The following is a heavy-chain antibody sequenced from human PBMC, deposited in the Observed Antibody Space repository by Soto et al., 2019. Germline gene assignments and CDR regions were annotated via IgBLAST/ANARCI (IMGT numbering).Heavy chain of an antibody. D-gene: IGHD2-21*02. J-gene: IGHJ6*02. Sequence: XGTLSLTCTVSGGSISSSSYYWGWIRQPPGKGLEWIGSIYYSGSTYYNPSLKSRVTISVDTSKNQFSLKLSSVTAADTAVYYCASFGDFYPGGSYGMDVWGQGTTVTVSS. V-gene: IGHV4-39*01. CDR3: ASFGDFYPGGSYGMDV. CDR1: GGSISSSSYY. CDR2: IYYSGST.